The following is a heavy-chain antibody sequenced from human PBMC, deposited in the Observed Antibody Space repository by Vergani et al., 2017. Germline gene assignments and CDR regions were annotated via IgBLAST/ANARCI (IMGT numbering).Heavy chain of an antibody. CDR1: GYSISSGYY. J-gene: IGHJ4*02. D-gene: IGHD6-6*01. CDR2: IYHSGST. CDR3: ATGVSSSSWANDY. V-gene: IGHV4-38-2*02. Sequence: QVQLQESGPGLVKPSETLSLTCTVSGYSISSGYYWGWIRQPPGKGLEWIGSIYHSGSTYYNPSLKSRVTISVDTSKNQFSLKLSSVTAADTAVYYCATGVSSSSWANDYWGQGTLVTVSS.